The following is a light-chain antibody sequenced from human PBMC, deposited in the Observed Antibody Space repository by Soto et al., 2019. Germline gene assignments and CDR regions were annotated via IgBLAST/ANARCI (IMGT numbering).Light chain of an antibody. V-gene: IGLV2-14*01. Sequence: QSVLTQPASVSGSPGQSITISCTGTSSDLGAYNYVTWYQQHPGRAPKVMIFEVTNRPSEISDRFSGSKSGNTASLTISGLQPEDEADYYCSSYTTSNTLIFGGGTKLTVL. CDR2: EVT. J-gene: IGLJ2*01. CDR1: SSDLGAYNY. CDR3: SSYTTSNTLI.